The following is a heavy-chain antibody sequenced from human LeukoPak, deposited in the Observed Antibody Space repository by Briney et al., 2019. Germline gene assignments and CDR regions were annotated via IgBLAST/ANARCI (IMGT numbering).Heavy chain of an antibody. Sequence: ASVKVSCKASGYTFTGYYMHWVRQAPGQGLEWMGWINPNSGGTNYAQKFRGRVTMTRDTSISTAYMELSRLRSDDTAVYYCARDLRGYYDILTGYYRPYYFDYWGQGTLVTVSS. CDR2: INPNSGGT. D-gene: IGHD3-9*01. J-gene: IGHJ4*02. V-gene: IGHV1-2*02. CDR1: GYTFTGYY. CDR3: ARDLRGYYDILTGYYRPYYFDY.